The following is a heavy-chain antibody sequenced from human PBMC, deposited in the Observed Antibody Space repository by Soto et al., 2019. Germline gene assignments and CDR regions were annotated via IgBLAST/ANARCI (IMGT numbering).Heavy chain of an antibody. J-gene: IGHJ4*02. D-gene: IGHD6-19*01. CDR1: GFTFSSYA. CDR3: AREEVAGTTIFDY. V-gene: IGHV3-30-3*01. CDR2: ISYDGSNK. Sequence: GGSLRLSCAASGFTFSSYAMHWVRQAPGKGLEWVAVISYDGSNKYYADSVKGRFTISRDNSKNTLYLQMNSLRAEDTAVYYCAREEVAGTTIFDYWGQGTLVTVSS.